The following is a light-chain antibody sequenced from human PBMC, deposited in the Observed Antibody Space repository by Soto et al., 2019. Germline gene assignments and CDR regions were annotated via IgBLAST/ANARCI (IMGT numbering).Light chain of an antibody. Sequence: DMQMTQSPSSLSATVGDRATIXXRASQSISGYVNWYQQKPGQAPNIXRYAASSLQRWGPSTFSGSGSVTDFTLTINSLHPAAFATYYCQQSSSTPITFGQGTRLEIK. CDR1: QSISGY. CDR3: QQSSSTPIT. J-gene: IGKJ5*01. CDR2: AAS. V-gene: IGKV1-39*01.